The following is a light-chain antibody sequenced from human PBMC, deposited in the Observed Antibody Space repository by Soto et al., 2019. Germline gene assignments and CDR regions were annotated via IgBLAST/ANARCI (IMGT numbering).Light chain of an antibody. CDR1: SSDVGAYNS. J-gene: IGLJ1*01. V-gene: IGLV2-23*01. Sequence: QSALAQPASVSGSPGQSITISCTGTSSDVGAYNSVSWYQQHPHKAPQVIIYKGTQRPSGVSNRFSGSTSGNAASLTISGLHADAEADYFCCSSAPESTYVFGNGTKLTVL. CDR3: CSSAPESTYV. CDR2: KGT.